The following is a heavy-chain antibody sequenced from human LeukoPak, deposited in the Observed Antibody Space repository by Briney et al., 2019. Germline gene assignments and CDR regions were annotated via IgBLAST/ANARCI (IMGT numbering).Heavy chain of an antibody. CDR3: AKEITLTTAYFDY. D-gene: IGHD4-17*01. V-gene: IGHV3-23*01. Sequence: GGSLRLSCVASGFTFSKYDMSWVRQAPGKGLEWVSGISDSGDQTYYADSVRARFTISRDNSKNTLYLQVNSLRAEDTALYCCAKEITLTTAYFDYWGQGTLVTVSS. CDR2: ISDSGDQT. J-gene: IGHJ4*02. CDR1: GFTFSKYD.